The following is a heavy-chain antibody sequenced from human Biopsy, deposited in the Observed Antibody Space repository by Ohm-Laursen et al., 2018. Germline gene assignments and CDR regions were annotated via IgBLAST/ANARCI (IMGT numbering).Heavy chain of an antibody. V-gene: IGHV3-33*01. J-gene: IGHJ6*02. CDR2: IWFDETNK. Sequence: SLRLSCAASGFTLNKHGMHWVRQAPGKGLEWVAVIWFDETNKHYADSVKGRFTISRDNSKNTVYLQMNSLRVEDTAVYYCARDPIVGSKADGMDVWGQGTTVAVSS. CDR3: ARDPIVGSKADGMDV. CDR1: GFTLNKHG. D-gene: IGHD1-26*01.